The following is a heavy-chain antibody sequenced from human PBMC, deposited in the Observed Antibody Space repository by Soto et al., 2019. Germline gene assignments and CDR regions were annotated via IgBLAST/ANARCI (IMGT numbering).Heavy chain of an antibody. J-gene: IGHJ6*02. CDR3: ARDRHSSSYYYYYYYGMDV. D-gene: IGHD6-6*01. CDR1: GGSISSGGYY. Sequence: QVQLQESGPGLVKPSQTLSLTCTVSGGSISSGGYYWSWIRQHPGKGLEWIGYIYYSGSTYYNPSLKSRVTISVDTSKNQFSLKLSSVTAADTAVYYCARDRHSSSYYYYYYYGMDVWGQGTTVTVSS. V-gene: IGHV4-31*03. CDR2: IYYSGST.